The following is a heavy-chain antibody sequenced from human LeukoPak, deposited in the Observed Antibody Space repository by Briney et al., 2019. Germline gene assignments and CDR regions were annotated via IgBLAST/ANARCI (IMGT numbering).Heavy chain of an antibody. D-gene: IGHD2-21*02. V-gene: IGHV1-18*04. CDR1: GYTFNNYA. Sequence: GASVKVSCKASGYTFNNYAMNWVRQAPGQGREWMGWISAYNGNTNYAQKLQGRVTMTTDTSTSTAYMELRSLRSDDTAVYYCARDRGIVVVTAKRWGMDVWGQGTTVTVSS. J-gene: IGHJ6*02. CDR2: ISAYNGNT. CDR3: ARDRGIVVVTAKRWGMDV.